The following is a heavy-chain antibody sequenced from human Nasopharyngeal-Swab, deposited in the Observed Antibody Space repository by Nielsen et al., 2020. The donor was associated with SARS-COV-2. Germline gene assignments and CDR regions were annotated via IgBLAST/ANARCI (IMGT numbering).Heavy chain of an antibody. CDR2: IWYDGSNK. J-gene: IGHJ4*02. CDR3: ARAPLGYCSGGSCLPDY. V-gene: IGHV3-33*01. CDR1: GFTFSSYG. D-gene: IGHD2-15*01. Sequence: GGSLRLSCAASGFTFSSYGTHWVRQAPGKGLEWVAVIWYDGSNKYYADSVKGRFTISRDNSKNTLYLQMNSLRAEDTAVYYCARAPLGYCSGGSCLPDYWGQGTLVTVSS.